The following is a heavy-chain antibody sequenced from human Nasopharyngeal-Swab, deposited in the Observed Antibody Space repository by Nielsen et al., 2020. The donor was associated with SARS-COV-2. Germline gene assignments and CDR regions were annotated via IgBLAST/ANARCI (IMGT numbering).Heavy chain of an antibody. D-gene: IGHD6-13*01. Sequence: GESLKISCAASGFTFSSYAMHWVRQAPGKGLEWVAVISYDGSNKYYADSVKGRFTISRDNSKNTLYLQMNSLRAEDTAMYYCATSAADHYYYYGMDVWGQGTTVTVSS. CDR2: ISYDGSNK. V-gene: IGHV3-30-3*01. J-gene: IGHJ6*02. CDR1: GFTFSSYA. CDR3: ATSAADHYYYYGMDV.